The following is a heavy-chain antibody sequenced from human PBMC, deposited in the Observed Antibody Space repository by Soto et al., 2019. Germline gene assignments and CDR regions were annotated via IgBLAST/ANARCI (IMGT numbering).Heavy chain of an antibody. D-gene: IGHD2-15*01. J-gene: IGHJ5*02. CDR2: IKQDGSEK. CDR3: ARDLGYCSGGSCNNWFDP. Sequence: EVQLVESGGGLVQPGGSLRLSCAASGFTFSSYWMSWVRQAPGKGLEWVANIKQDGSEKYYVDSVKGRFTISRDNAKKSLYLQMNSLRGEDTAVYYCARDLGYCSGGSCNNWFDPWGQGTLVTVSS. CDR1: GFTFSSYW. V-gene: IGHV3-7*01.